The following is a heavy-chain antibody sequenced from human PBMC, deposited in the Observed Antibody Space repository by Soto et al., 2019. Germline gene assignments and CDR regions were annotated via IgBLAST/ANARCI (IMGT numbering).Heavy chain of an antibody. CDR1: GFNFDNYG. V-gene: IGHV3-30*18. CDR2: VTYDGSNK. Sequence: GSLRLSCQASGFNFDNYGMHWVRQAPGKGLEWVAVVTYDGSNKYYADSVKGRFTISRDNSKNTLSLHLNTLKPEDTAVYHCAKDRVGGTFYTPLGFWGQGTLVTVSS. CDR3: AKDRVGGTFYTPLGF. D-gene: IGHD1-7*01. J-gene: IGHJ4*02.